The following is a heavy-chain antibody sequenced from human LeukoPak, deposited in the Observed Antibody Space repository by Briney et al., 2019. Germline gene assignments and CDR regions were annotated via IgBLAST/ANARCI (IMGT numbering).Heavy chain of an antibody. Sequence: SETLSLTCTVSGGSISSGGYYWSWIRQPPGKGLEWIGYIYHSGSTYYNPSLKGRVTISVDTSKSQFSLKLSSVTAADTAVYYCARHAPSDTTGWYYFDYWGQGTLVTVSS. CDR3: ARHAPSDTTGWYYFDY. J-gene: IGHJ4*02. CDR2: IYHSGST. V-gene: IGHV4-30-2*01. CDR1: GGSISSGGYY. D-gene: IGHD6-19*01.